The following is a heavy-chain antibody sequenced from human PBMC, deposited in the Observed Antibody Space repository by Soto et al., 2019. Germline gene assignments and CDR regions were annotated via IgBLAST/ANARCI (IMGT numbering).Heavy chain of an antibody. CDR1: GFTFSSYA. CDR2: ISGSGGST. V-gene: IGHV3-23*01. CDR3: AKRASGSDFDY. Sequence: EVQLLESGGGLVQPGGSLRLSCAASGFTFSSYAMNWVRQAPGKGLEWVSVISGSGGSTYYADSVKGRFTISRDNSKTMLYLQMKRLGAEDTAVYYCAKRASGSDFDYWCQGTLVTVSS. D-gene: IGHD1-26*01. J-gene: IGHJ4*02.